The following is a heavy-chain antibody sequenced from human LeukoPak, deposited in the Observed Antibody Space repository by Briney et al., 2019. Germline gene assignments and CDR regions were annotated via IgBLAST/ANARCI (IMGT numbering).Heavy chain of an antibody. J-gene: IGHJ4*02. CDR3: ARRAHADRRSTWNPFDY. D-gene: IGHD1-1*01. V-gene: IGHV4-38-2*01. CDR2: IYHSGST. Sequence: SETLSLTCAVSGYSISSGYYWGWIRQPPGKGLEWIGSIYHSGSTYYNPSLKSRVTISVDTSKNQFSLKLSSVTAADTAVYYCARRAHADRRSTWNPFDYWGQGTLVTVSS. CDR1: GYSISSGYY.